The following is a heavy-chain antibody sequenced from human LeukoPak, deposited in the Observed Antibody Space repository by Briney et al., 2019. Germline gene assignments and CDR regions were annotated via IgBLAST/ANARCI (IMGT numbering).Heavy chain of an antibody. CDR2: ISGSGGST. Sequence: PGGSLRLSCAASGFTFSNHAMSWVRQAPGKGLEWVSGISGSGGSTYYADSVRGRFTTSRDNSKNTLYLQMNSLRAEDTAVYYCARDSDGITIFGAVAGYDAFDIWGQGTMVTVSS. J-gene: IGHJ3*02. D-gene: IGHD3-3*01. CDR1: GFTFSNHA. V-gene: IGHV3-23*01. CDR3: ARDSDGITIFGAVAGYDAFDI.